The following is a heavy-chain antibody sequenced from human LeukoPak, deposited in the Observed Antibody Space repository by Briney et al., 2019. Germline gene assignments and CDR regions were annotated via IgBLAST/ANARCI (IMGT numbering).Heavy chain of an antibody. CDR1: GFNFGNYG. CDR2: IRYDGSNK. Sequence: PGGSLRLSCAASGFNFGNYGMHWVRQAPGKGLEWVAFIRYDGSNKYYADSVKGRFTISRDNSKNTLYLQMNSLRAEDTAVYYCAKVPHITIFGVVIPPGGAFDIWGQGTMVTVSS. CDR3: AKVPHITIFGVVIPPGGAFDI. J-gene: IGHJ3*02. D-gene: IGHD3-3*01. V-gene: IGHV3-30*02.